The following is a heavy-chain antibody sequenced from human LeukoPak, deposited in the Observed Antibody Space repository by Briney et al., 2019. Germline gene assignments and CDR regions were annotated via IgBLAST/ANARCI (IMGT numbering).Heavy chain of an antibody. CDR3: AREGGLQHHFDY. V-gene: IGHV4-59*12. J-gene: IGHJ4*02. CDR2: IHYSGNT. CDR1: GVSISSYY. Sequence: PSETLSLTCTVSGVSISSYYWSWIRQPPGKGLEWIGYIHYSGNTNYNPSLKSRVTISVDTSKNQFSLKLSSVTAADTAVYYCAREGGLQHHFDYWGQGTLVTVSS. D-gene: IGHD4-11*01.